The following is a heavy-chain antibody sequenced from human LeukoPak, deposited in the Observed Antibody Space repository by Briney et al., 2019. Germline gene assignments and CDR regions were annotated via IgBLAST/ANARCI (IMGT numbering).Heavy chain of an antibody. CDR1: GGSISSGGYS. Sequence: SETLSLTCAVSGGSISSGGYSWSWIRQPPGKGLEWIGYIYHSGSTYYNPSLKSRVTISVDRSKNQFSLKLSSVTAADTAVYYCARASCRGGSCYSGHNWFDPWGQGTLVTVSS. CDR3: ARASCRGGSCYSGHNWFDP. CDR2: IYHSGST. J-gene: IGHJ5*02. V-gene: IGHV4-30-2*01. D-gene: IGHD2-15*01.